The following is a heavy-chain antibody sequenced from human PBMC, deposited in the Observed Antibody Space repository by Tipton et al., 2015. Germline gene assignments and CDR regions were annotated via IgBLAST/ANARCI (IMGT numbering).Heavy chain of an antibody. CDR2: IGGGDGYDV. V-gene: IGHV3-23*01. D-gene: IGHD1-1*01. Sequence: GSLRLSCAASGFTFPSFGMSWVRQTPGKGLDWVSAIGGGDGYDVYYAHSVKGRFHISRDNSNNTVFLDMSSLRVEDTAIYYCAQDRNESHSDTRGYWEEYLHHWGQGTLVTVSS. CDR3: AQDRNESHSDTRGYWEEYLHH. J-gene: IGHJ1*01. CDR1: GFTFPSFG.